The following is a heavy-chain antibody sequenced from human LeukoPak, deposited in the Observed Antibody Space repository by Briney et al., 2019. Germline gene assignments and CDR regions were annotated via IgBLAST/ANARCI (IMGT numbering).Heavy chain of an antibody. D-gene: IGHD1-1*01. Sequence: KPSETLSLTCTVSGGSISSSSYYWGWIRQPPGKGLEWIGSIYYSGSTYYNPSLKSRVTISVDTSRNQFSLKLSSVTAADTAVYYCARLLERPVRFIDYWGQGTLVTVSS. J-gene: IGHJ4*02. CDR2: IYYSGST. V-gene: IGHV4-39*01. CDR3: ARLLERPVRFIDY. CDR1: GGSISSSSYY.